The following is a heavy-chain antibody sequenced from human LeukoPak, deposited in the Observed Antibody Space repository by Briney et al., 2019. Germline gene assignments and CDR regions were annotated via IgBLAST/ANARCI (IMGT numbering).Heavy chain of an antibody. CDR1: GGSISSYH. D-gene: IGHD6-13*01. CDR3: ARVPQDGSNWSHYFDH. Sequence: PSETLSLTCTVSGGSISSYHWSWIRQPPGQGLEWIGYISTSGSTNYNPSLNNRVTISIDRSRNQFSLKLNSVTPADTAVYYCARVPQDGSNWSHYFDHWGRGALVTVSS. J-gene: IGHJ4*02. V-gene: IGHV4-59*01. CDR2: ISTSGST.